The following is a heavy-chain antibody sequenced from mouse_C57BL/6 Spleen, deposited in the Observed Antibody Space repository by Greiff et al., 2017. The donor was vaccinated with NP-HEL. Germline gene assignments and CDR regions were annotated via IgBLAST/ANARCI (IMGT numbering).Heavy chain of an antibody. CDR1: GYTFTSYG. V-gene: IGHV1-81*01. Sequence: QVQLQQSGAELARPGASVKLSCKASGYTFTSYGISWVKQRTGQGLEWIGEIYPRCGNTYYNEKFKGKATLTADKSSSTAYMELRSLTSEDSAVYFCARWDGNPYAMDYWGQGTSVTVSS. CDR2: IYPRCGNT. J-gene: IGHJ4*01. D-gene: IGHD2-1*01. CDR3: ARWDGNPYAMDY.